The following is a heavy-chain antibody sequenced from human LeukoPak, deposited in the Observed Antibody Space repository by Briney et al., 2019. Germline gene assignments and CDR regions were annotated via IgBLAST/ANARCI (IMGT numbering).Heavy chain of an antibody. D-gene: IGHD6-13*01. V-gene: IGHV3-7*01. Sequence: AGGSLRLSCVASGFTYSDYWMSWVRQGPGKGLEWVATIKGDGSVKNYVDSVKGRFTISRDNSKSTLFLQVNSLRVEDTALYYCARDYDPYAGSWYFDYWGQGTLVTVSS. CDR2: IKGDGSVK. J-gene: IGHJ4*02. CDR3: ARDYDPYAGSWYFDY. CDR1: GFTYSDYW.